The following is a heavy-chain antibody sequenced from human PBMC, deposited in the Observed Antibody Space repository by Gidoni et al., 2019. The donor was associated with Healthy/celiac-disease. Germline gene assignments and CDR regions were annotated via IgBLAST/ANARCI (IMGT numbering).Heavy chain of an antibody. J-gene: IGHJ6*02. CDR3: ARAYGSGSYPYYYYYYGMDV. V-gene: IGHV4-30-4*01. Sequence: QVQLQESGPGLVKPSQTLSLTCTVFGGSLSSGAYYWSWIRQPPGKGLEWIGYIYYSVSTYYNPSLKSRVTISVDTSKNQFSLKLSSVTAADTAVYYCARAYGSGSYPYYYYYYGMDVWGQGTTVTVSS. D-gene: IGHD3-10*01. CDR1: GGSLSSGAYY. CDR2: IYYSVST.